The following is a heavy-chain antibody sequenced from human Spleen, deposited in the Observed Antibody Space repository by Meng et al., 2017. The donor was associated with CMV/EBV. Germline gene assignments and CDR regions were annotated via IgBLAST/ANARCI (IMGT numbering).Heavy chain of an antibody. J-gene: IGHJ4*02. D-gene: IGHD1-26*01. CDR2: ISSSSSYI. CDR1: FTFSGYV. Sequence: FTFSGYVMPWVRLAPGKGLEWVSSISSSSSYIYYADSVKGRFTISRDNAKNLLYLQMNSLRAEDTAVYYCARRFSSLYSGSYYAFDYWGQGTLVTVSS. V-gene: IGHV3-21*01. CDR3: ARRFSSLYSGSYYAFDY.